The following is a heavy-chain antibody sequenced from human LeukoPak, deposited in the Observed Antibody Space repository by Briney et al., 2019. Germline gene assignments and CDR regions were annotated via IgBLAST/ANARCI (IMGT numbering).Heavy chain of an antibody. J-gene: IGHJ4*02. V-gene: IGHV1-8*02. CDR1: GYTFTSYD. CDR2: MNPNSGNT. D-gene: IGHD4-17*01. Sequence: ASVKVSCKASGYTFTSYDIYWVRQATGQGLEWMGWMNPNSGNTGYAQKFQGRVTMTRNTSISTAYMELSSLRSEDTAVYYCARAGGPTVTTEYWGQGTLVTVSS. CDR3: ARAGGPTVTTEY.